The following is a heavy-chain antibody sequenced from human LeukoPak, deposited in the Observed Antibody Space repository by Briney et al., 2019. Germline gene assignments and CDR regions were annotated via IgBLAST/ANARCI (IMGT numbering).Heavy chain of an antibody. D-gene: IGHD3-9*01. CDR2: IFHTGST. J-gene: IGHJ6*03. Sequence: SETLSLTCAVSGGSISSSNWWSWVRQPPGKGLEWIGEIFHTGSTNQNPSLMSRVTISVDKSKNQFSLKLTSVTAADTAVYYCAKDGGEYYDILTGYYPRLYYMDVWGKGTTVTISS. CDR3: AKDGGEYYDILTGYYPRLYYMDV. V-gene: IGHV4-4*02. CDR1: GGSISSSNW.